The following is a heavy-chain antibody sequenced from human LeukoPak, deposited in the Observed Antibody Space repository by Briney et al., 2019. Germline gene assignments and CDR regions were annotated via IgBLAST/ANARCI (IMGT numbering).Heavy chain of an antibody. Sequence: PSETLSLTCTVSGGSISSTGYYWGWICQPPGKGLEWIGSIYYSGSTYYNPSLKSRVTISVDTSKNQFSLKLSSVTAADTAVYYCARALNNWFDPWGQRTLVTVSS. J-gene: IGHJ5*02. CDR2: IYYSGST. CDR1: GGSISSTGYY. V-gene: IGHV4-39*07. CDR3: ARALNNWFDP.